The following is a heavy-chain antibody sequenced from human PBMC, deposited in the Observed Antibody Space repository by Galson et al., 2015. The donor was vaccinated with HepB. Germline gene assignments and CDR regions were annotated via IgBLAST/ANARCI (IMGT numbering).Heavy chain of an antibody. CDR2: IWFDGTNK. J-gene: IGHJ4*02. CDR3: AREKGRYYFDY. Sequence: SLRLSCAASGFYFSGFGMHWVRQAPGKGLEWVAVIWFDGTNKYYADSVKGRFTISRDNSKNTVYLQMNSLRDEDTALYYCAREKGRYYFDYWGQGARVTVSS. D-gene: IGHD2-21*01. CDR1: GFYFSGFG. V-gene: IGHV3-33*01.